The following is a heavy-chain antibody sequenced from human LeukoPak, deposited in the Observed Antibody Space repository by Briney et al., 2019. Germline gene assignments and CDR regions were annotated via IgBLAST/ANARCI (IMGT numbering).Heavy chain of an antibody. V-gene: IGHV3-7*01. CDR3: ARIGYSSSSMDY. J-gene: IGHJ4*02. CDR1: GFTFSNYW. CDR2: INQDGSVK. Sequence: SGGSLRLSCAASGFTFSNYWMSWVRQAPGKGLEWVANINQDGSVKYYVDSVKGRFTISRDDAKNSLYLRVNSLRAEDTAIYYCARIGYSSSSMDYWGQGTLVTVSS. D-gene: IGHD6-6*01.